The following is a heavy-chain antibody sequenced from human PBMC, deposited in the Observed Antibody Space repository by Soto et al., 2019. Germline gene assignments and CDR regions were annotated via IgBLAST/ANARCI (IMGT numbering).Heavy chain of an antibody. Sequence: GGSLRLSCAVSGFTVSSNYMSWVRQAPGKGLEWVSVIYRGGTTYYADSVKGRFTTSRDNAKNTLYLQMNILRTEDTAVYYCVRSYSGTYGCFDPWGQGTLVTVSS. D-gene: IGHD1-26*01. V-gene: IGHV3-53*01. J-gene: IGHJ5*02. CDR1: GFTVSSNY. CDR3: VRSYSGTYGCFDP. CDR2: IYRGGTT.